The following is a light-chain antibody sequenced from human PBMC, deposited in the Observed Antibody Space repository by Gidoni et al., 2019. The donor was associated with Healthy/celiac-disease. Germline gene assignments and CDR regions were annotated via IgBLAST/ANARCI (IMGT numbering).Light chain of an antibody. CDR1: QSVSSN. CDR2: GAS. Sequence: EIVMTQSPATLSVSPGERATLSCRASQSVSSNFAGSQQKPGQAPRLLIYGASTRATGIPARFSGSGSGTEFTLTISSLQSEDFAVYYCQQYNNWPPITFGQGTRLEIK. V-gene: IGKV3-15*01. CDR3: QQYNNWPPIT. J-gene: IGKJ5*01.